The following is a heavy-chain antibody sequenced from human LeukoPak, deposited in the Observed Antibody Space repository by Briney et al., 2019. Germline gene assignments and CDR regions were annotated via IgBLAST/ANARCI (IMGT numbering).Heavy chain of an antibody. CDR1: GGSISSSSYY. Sequence: PSETLSLTCTVSGGSISSSSYYWGWIRQPPGKGLEWIGSIYYSGSTYYNPSLKSRVTISVDTSKNQFSLKLSSVTAADTAVFYCARALGERTTPRRIAHLDYWGQGTLVTVSS. V-gene: IGHV4-39*01. D-gene: IGHD3-16*01. CDR2: IYYSGST. CDR3: ARALGERTTPRRIAHLDY. J-gene: IGHJ4*02.